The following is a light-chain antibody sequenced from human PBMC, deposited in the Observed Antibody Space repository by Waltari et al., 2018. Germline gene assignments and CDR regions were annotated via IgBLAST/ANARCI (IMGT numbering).Light chain of an antibody. Sequence: DIPMSQPPSSLSASVGDRVTITCRASQRISTFLNWYQQKPGKAPKLLIYATSTLKSGVPSRFDDNTYGTEFTLTINNLQPEDFATYYCQQSYSSPPTFDQGTKVEIK. J-gene: IGKJ1*01. V-gene: IGKV1-39*01. CDR3: QQSYSSPPT. CDR1: QRISTF. CDR2: ATS.